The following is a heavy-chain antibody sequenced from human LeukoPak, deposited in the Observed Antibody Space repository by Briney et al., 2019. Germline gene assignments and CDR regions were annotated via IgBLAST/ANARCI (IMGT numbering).Heavy chain of an antibody. J-gene: IGHJ5*02. CDR2: VDYTGIT. Sequence: SETLSLTCTVSGGSISSSGYYWGWIRQPPGKGLEWIGSVDYTGITSHSPSLKSRVSISVDTSKNQFSLKLSSVTAADTAVYYCARHPVAAAGTVWFDPWGQGTLVTVSS. CDR1: GGSISSSGYY. D-gene: IGHD6-13*01. CDR3: ARHPVAAAGTVWFDP. V-gene: IGHV4-39*01.